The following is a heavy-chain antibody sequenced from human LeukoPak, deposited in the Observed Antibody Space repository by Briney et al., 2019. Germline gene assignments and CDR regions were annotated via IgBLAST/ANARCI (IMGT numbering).Heavy chain of an antibody. CDR1: GFSVTDYF. CDR3: AAAPERGH. Sequence: GGSLRLSCTVSGFSVTDYFMTWVRQAPGKGLESVAVINDGFRRFYADSVKGRFTISRDRSNNMLYLQMNSLRVDDTGIYYCAAAPERGHWGQGTPVTVS. J-gene: IGHJ4*02. CDR2: INDGFRR. V-gene: IGHV3-66*01.